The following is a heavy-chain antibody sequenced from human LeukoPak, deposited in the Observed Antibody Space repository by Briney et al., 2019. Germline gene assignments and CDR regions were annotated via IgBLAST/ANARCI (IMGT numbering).Heavy chain of an antibody. CDR1: GFTFNSYW. V-gene: IGHV3-7*01. D-gene: IGHD2-2*01. Sequence: GGSLRLSCAASGFTFNSYWMSWVRQAPGKGLEWVANRKQDGSEKYYVDSVKGRFTISRDNAKNSLYLQMNSLRAEDTAVYYCARDDCSSISCYHNWFDPWGQGALVTVSS. CDR2: RKQDGSEK. J-gene: IGHJ5*02. CDR3: ARDDCSSISCYHNWFDP.